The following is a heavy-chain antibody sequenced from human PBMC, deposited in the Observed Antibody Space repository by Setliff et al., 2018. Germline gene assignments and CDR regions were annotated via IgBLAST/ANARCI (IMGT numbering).Heavy chain of an antibody. CDR3: ARDSPAAGTNWYFDL. J-gene: IGHJ2*01. CDR2: INNYSFKT. V-gene: IGHV1-18*01. D-gene: IGHD6-13*01. Sequence: EASVKVSCKTSGYTFTNYGITWVRQAPGQGLEWMGWINNYSFKTNYPQKFLGRVTVTTDTSTGTAYMELGSLRSDDTAVYHCARDSPAAGTNWYFDLWGRGTLVTVSS. CDR1: GYTFTNYG.